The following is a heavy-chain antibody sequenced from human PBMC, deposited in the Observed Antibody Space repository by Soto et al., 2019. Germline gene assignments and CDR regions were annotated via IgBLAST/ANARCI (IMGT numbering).Heavy chain of an antibody. CDR2: INSDGSST. J-gene: IGHJ3*02. Sequence: EVQLVESGGGLVQPGGSLRLSCAXXXXXXXXYXMHXVRXAXXXGLVWVSRINSDGSSTSYADSVKGRFTISRDNAKNTLYLQMNSLRAEDTAXXYCARPVXXGAFDIWGQGTMVTVSS. CDR1: XXXXXXYX. CDR3: ARPVXXGAFDI. V-gene: IGHV3-74*01.